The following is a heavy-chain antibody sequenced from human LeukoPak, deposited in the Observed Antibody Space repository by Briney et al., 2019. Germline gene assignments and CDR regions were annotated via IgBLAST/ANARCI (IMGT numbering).Heavy chain of an antibody. CDR1: GFTFGDYA. D-gene: IGHD6-19*01. CDR3: ARDEWAGTVAY. V-gene: IGHV3-9*01. J-gene: IGHJ4*02. CDR2: ISWNSDSI. Sequence: GGSLRLSCAASGFTFGDYAMHWVRQAPGKGLEWVSGISWNSDSIGYADSVKGRFTISRDNAKNSLFLQMDSLRADDTAVYYCARDEWAGTVAYWGQGTLVTVSS.